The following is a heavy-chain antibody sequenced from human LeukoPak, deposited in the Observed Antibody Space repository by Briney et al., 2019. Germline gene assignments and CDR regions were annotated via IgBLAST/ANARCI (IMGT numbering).Heavy chain of an antibody. Sequence: ASVKVSCKASGYTFTSYYMHWVRQAPGQGLEWMGIINPSGGSTSYAQKFQGRVTMTRDTSTSTVYMVLSSLRSEDTAVYYCARDEARITIFGVAGYFDYWGQGTLVTVSS. J-gene: IGHJ4*02. CDR1: GYTFTSYY. CDR3: ARDEARITIFGVAGYFDY. V-gene: IGHV1-46*01. D-gene: IGHD3-3*01. CDR2: INPSGGST.